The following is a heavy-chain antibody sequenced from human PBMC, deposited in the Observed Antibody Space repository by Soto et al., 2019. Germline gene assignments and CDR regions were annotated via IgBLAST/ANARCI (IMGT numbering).Heavy chain of an antibody. V-gene: IGHV1-69*01. D-gene: IGHD2-21*02. Sequence: VQLVQSGAEVKKPGSSVKVSCKASGGTFSNYPFIWVRQAPGQGLGWMGGIIPIFGTTDYGQRFQGRVTITADESTNTAYMELSSLRSDDTAVYYCARGLYCGGGCYSHFDYWGQGTLVTVSS. J-gene: IGHJ4*02. CDR2: IIPIFGTT. CDR1: GGTFSNYP. CDR3: ARGLYCGGGCYSHFDY.